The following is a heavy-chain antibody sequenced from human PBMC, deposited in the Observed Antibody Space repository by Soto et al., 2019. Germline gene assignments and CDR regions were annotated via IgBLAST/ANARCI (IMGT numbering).Heavy chain of an antibody. CDR2: INPSGGST. D-gene: IGHD3-22*01. J-gene: IGHJ4*02. V-gene: IGHV1-46*01. CDR1: GYTFTSYY. Sequence: QVQLVQSGAEVKKPGASVKVSCKASGYTFTSYYMHWVRQAPGQGLEWMGLINPSGGSTSYAQKFQVRVTMTRDTSTSTVYLELSSLRSEDTAVYYCARDLIHYYDSSGYYLGYWGQGTLVTVSS. CDR3: ARDLIHYYDSSGYYLGY.